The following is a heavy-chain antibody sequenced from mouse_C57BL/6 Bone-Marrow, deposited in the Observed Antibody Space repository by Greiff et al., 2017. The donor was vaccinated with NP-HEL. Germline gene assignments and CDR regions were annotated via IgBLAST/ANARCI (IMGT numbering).Heavy chain of an antibody. D-gene: IGHD2-3*01. CDR2: IFPGSGST. J-gene: IGHJ4*01. CDR3: ARFSPFDDGAYYYAMDY. Sequence: QVQLQQSGPELVKPGASVKISCKASGYTFTDYYINWVKQRPGQGLEWIGWIFPGSGSTYYNEKFKGKATLTVDKSSSTAYMLLSSLTSEDSAVYFCARFSPFDDGAYYYAMDYWGQGTSGTVSS. CDR1: GYTFTDYY. V-gene: IGHV1-75*01.